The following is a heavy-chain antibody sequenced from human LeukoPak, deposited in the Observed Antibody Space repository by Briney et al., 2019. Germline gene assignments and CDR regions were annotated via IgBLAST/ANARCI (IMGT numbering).Heavy chain of an antibody. CDR2: IGADTADTQGDT. D-gene: IGHD4-11*01. J-gene: IGHJ2*01. Sequence: GASLKVSCTADGQRRRNPGKSGGGQAPGQGIERLGWIGADTADTQGDTHYAEKLQGRVTMTTDTSTDTAYMDLRSLTSDDTAVYYCARGSSPYNWYFDRWGRGTLVTVSS. CDR3: ARGSSPYNWYFDR. CDR1: GQRRRNPG. V-gene: IGHV1-18*01.